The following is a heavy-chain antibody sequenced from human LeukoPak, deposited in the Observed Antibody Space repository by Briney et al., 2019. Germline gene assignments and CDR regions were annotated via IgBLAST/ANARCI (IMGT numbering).Heavy chain of an antibody. V-gene: IGHV1-46*01. J-gene: IGHJ4*02. Sequence: ASVKVSCKASGYTFTSYYMHWVRQAPGQGLEWMGVINPSGGTTNYAQKFQGRVTMTRDTSTSTVYMELSSPRSEDTAVYYCARGSTPSYYYDSSGHFDYWGQGTLVTVSS. CDR1: GYTFTSYY. D-gene: IGHD3-22*01. CDR3: ARGSTPSYYYDSSGHFDY. CDR2: INPSGGTT.